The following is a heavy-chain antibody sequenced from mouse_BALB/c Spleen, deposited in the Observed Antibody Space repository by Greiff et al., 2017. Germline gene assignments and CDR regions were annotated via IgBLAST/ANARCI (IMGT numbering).Heavy chain of an antibody. Sequence: DVMLVESGGGLVKPGGSLKLSCAASGFTFSDYYMYWVRQTPEKRLEWVATISDGGSYTYYPDSVKGRFTISRDNAKNNLYLQMSSLKSEDTAMYYCARDDYEEGYFYAMGYWGQGNSDTVSS. V-gene: IGHV5-4*02. J-gene: IGHJ4*01. CDR2: ISDGGSYT. CDR1: GFTFSDYY. CDR3: ARDDYEEGYFYAMGY. D-gene: IGHD2-4*01.